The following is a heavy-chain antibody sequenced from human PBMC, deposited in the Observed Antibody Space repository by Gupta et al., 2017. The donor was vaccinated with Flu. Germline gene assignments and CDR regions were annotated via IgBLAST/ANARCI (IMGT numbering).Heavy chain of an antibody. CDR2: INHSGST. J-gene: IGHJ4*02. Sequence: FSGYYWSWIRQPPGKGLEWIGEINHSGSTNYNPSLKSRVTISVDTSKNQFSLKLSSVTAADTAVYYCARPHCGRTSCYLDYWGQGTLVTVSS. V-gene: IGHV4-34*01. CDR3: ARPHCGRTSCYLDY. CDR1: FSGYY. D-gene: IGHD2-2*01.